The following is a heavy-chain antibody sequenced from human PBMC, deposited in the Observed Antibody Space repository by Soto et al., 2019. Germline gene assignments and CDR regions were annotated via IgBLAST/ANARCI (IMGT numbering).Heavy chain of an antibody. CDR3: ARGGTPAGIVLMVYAAGPFDY. D-gene: IGHD2-8*01. CDR2: INPSGGGT. V-gene: IGHV1-46*01. CDR1: GYTFTSYY. J-gene: IGHJ4*02. Sequence: ASVKVSCKASGYTFTSYYMHWVRQVPGQGLEWMGIINPSGGGTSYAQKFQGRVTMTRDTSTSTVYMELSSLRSEDTAVYYCARGGTPAGIVLMVYAAGPFDYWGQGTLVTVSS.